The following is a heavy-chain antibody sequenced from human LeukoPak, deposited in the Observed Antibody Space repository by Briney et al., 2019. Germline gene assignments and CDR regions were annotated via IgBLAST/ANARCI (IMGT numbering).Heavy chain of an antibody. J-gene: IGHJ6*03. Sequence: ASVKVSCKASGYTFTSYGISWVRQAPGQGLEWMGWISAYNGNTNYAQKLQGRVTMTTDTSTSTAYMELRSLRSEDTAVYYCARVDVVYSSSWYYYYYYMDVWGKGTTVTISS. V-gene: IGHV1-18*01. D-gene: IGHD6-13*01. CDR2: ISAYNGNT. CDR3: ARVDVVYSSSWYYYYYYMDV. CDR1: GYTFTSYG.